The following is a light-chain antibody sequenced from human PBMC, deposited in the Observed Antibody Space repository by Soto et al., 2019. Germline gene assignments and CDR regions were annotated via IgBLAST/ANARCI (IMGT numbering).Light chain of an antibody. J-gene: IGLJ1*01. CDR2: EVT. Sequence: QSALTQPASVSGSLGQSITISCTGTTSDVGGYNYVSWYQQHPGKAPILMIYEVTNRPSGVSNRFSGSKSGNTASLTISGLQVEDEAEYYCGSYTGSITYVFGPGIKVTVL. CDR1: TSDVGGYNY. CDR3: GSYTGSITYV. V-gene: IGLV2-14*01.